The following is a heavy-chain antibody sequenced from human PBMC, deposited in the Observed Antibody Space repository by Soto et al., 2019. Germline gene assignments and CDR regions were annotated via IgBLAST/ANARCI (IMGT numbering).Heavy chain of an antibody. Sequence: LRLSWAASGFTFTRYSMNWVRQAPGKGLEWVSSISSTTNYIYYGDSMKGRFTISRDNAKNSLYLEMNSLRAEDTAVYYCARESEDLTSNFDYWGQGTLVTVSS. V-gene: IGHV3-21*06. CDR2: ISSTTNYI. CDR3: ARESEDLTSNFDY. J-gene: IGHJ4*02. CDR1: GFTFTRYS.